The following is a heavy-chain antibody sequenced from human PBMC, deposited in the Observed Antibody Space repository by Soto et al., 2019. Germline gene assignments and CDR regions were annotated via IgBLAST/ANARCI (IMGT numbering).Heavy chain of an antibody. Sequence: PSDTLSLTCAVSGGSISISNWWSWFRQPPGKGLEWIGEIYHSGGTNYNPSLKSRVNISVDKSKNQFSLKLSSVTAADTAVYYCARVWTTVTNWLDPWGQGSLVTVSS. D-gene: IGHD4-17*01. V-gene: IGHV4-4*02. CDR1: GGSISISNW. J-gene: IGHJ5*02. CDR3: ARVWTTVTNWLDP. CDR2: IYHSGGT.